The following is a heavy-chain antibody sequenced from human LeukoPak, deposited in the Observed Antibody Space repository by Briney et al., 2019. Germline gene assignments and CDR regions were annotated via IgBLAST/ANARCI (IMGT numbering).Heavy chain of an antibody. Sequence: GGSLRLSCAASGFTFSSYGMHWVRQAPGKGLEWVAVIWYDGSNKYYADSVKGRLTISRDNSKSTLYLQMNSLRAEDTAVYYCARDGRGSYYYYYYMDVWGKGTTVTVSS. J-gene: IGHJ6*03. CDR2: IWYDGSNK. CDR3: ARDGRGSYYYYYYMDV. CDR1: GFTFSSYG. D-gene: IGHD1-26*01. V-gene: IGHV3-33*01.